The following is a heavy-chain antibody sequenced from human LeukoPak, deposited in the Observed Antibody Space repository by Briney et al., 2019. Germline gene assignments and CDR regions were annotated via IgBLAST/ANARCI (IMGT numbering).Heavy chain of an antibody. Sequence: AASVKVSCKASGGTFSSYAISWVRQAPGQGLEWMGGIIPIFGTANYAQKFQGRVTITADESTSTAYMELSSLRSEDTAVYYCARGGYCSSTSCYTAEYFQHWGQGTLVTVSS. V-gene: IGHV1-69*13. CDR1: GGTFSSYA. CDR3: ARGGYCSSTSCYTAEYFQH. CDR2: IIPIFGTA. J-gene: IGHJ1*01. D-gene: IGHD2-2*02.